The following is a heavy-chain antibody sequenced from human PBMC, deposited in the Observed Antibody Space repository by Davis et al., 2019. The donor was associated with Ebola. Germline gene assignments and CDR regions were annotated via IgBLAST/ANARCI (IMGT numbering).Heavy chain of an antibody. J-gene: IGHJ6*03. CDR3: ARHRDLSSSGMNYYYYMDV. V-gene: IGHV5-51*01. CDR1: GYSFTSYW. CDR2: IYPGDSDT. Sequence: WGSLRLSCKGSGYSFTSYWIGWVRQMPGKGLEWMGIIYPGDSDTRYSPSFQGQVTISADKSISTAYLQWSSLKASDTAMYYCARHRDLSSSGMNYYYYMDVWGKGTTVTVSS. D-gene: IGHD6-6*01.